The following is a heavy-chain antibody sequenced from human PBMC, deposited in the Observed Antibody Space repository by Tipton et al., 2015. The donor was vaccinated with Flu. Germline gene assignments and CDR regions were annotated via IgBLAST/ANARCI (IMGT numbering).Heavy chain of an antibody. Sequence: TLSLTCTVSSGSIRSTNYFCAWIRQPPGKRLELIGSISPSGTTYYNPSLKSRVTISVDTSKSQFSLMLRSVTAADTAVYYCARLSYYDVDLKNFYFDYWGQGALVTVSS. V-gene: IGHV4-39*01. J-gene: IGHJ4*02. CDR1: SGSIRSTNYF. D-gene: IGHD3-10*02. CDR2: ISPSGTT. CDR3: ARLSYYDVDLKNFYFDY.